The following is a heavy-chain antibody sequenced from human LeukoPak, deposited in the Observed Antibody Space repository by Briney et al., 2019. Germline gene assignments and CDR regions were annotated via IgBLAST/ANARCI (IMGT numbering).Heavy chain of an antibody. D-gene: IGHD5-18*01. CDR2: IWFDGSNK. CDR1: GFSFSSYG. Sequence: GGSLRLSCAASGFSFSSYGMHWVRQAPGKGLGWVAVIWFDGSNKYHADSVKGRLTISRDNSKNTLYLQMDSLRAEDTAVYYCARVGRQLSFDQWGQGTLVTVSS. CDR3: ARVGRQLSFDQ. J-gene: IGHJ5*02. V-gene: IGHV3-33*01.